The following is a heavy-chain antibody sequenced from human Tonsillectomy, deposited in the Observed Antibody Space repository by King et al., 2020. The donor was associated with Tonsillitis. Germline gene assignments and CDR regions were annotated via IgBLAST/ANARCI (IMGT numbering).Heavy chain of an antibody. V-gene: IGHV3-15*07. D-gene: IGHD5-12*01. J-gene: IGHJ4*02. CDR3: TTGPQGYSGYGQFDY. CDR1: GFTFSNAW. CDR2: IKSKTDGGTT. Sequence: VQLVESGGGLVKPGGSLRLSCAASGFTFSNAWMNWVRQAPGKGLEWVGRIKSKTDGGTTDYAAPVKGRFTISRDDSKNTLYLQMNSLKTEDTAVYYCTTGPQGYSGYGQFDYWGQGTLVTVSS.